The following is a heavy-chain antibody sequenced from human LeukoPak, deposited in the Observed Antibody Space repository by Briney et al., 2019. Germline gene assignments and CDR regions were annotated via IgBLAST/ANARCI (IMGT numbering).Heavy chain of an antibody. J-gene: IGHJ6*02. Sequence: GGSLRLSCAASGFAFSDAWMNWVRQAPGKGLYWVGRIKSNADGATTDYGTTVKGRFTISRDDSKNTFYLQMKSLKTEDTGVYYCATDLRTVTTFGHYYHGMDDWGQGTTVTVSS. CDR3: ATDLRTVTTFGHYYHGMDD. CDR1: GFAFSDAW. CDR2: IKSNADGATT. V-gene: IGHV3-15*01. D-gene: IGHD4-17*01.